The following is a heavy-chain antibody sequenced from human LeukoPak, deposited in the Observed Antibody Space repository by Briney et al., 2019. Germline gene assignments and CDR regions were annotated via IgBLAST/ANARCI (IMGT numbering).Heavy chain of an antibody. J-gene: IGHJ4*02. CDR2: IYYSGST. Sequence: SETLSLTCAVYGGSFSSYYWSWIRQPPGKGLEWIGYIYYSGSTNYNPSLKSRVTISVDTSKNQFSLKLSSVTAADTAVYYCAREAVTGGNFVYWGQGTLVTVSS. CDR3: AREAVTGGNFVY. CDR1: GGSFSSYY. V-gene: IGHV4-59*01. D-gene: IGHD2-21*02.